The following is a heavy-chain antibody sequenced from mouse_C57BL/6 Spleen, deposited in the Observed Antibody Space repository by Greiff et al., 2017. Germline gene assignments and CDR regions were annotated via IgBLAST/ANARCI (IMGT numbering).Heavy chain of an antibody. CDR3: ARGRSTVVAGDWYFDV. V-gene: IGHV5-17*01. Sequence: EVKLVESGGGLVKPGGSLKLSCAASGFTFSDYGMHWVRQAPEKGLEWVAYISSGSSTIYYADTVKGRFTISRDNAKNTLFLQMTSLRSEDTAMYYGARGRSTVVAGDWYFDVWGTGTTVTVSS. J-gene: IGHJ1*03. D-gene: IGHD1-1*01. CDR2: ISSGSSTI. CDR1: GFTFSDYG.